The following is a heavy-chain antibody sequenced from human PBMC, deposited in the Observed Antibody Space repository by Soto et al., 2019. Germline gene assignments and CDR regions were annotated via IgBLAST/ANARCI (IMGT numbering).Heavy chain of an antibody. V-gene: IGHV3-23*01. CDR2: ISGSGGST. CDR1: GFTFSSYA. CDR3: AKRRRLGASFDY. D-gene: IGHD3-16*01. Sequence: GSLRLSCAASGFTFSSYAMGWVRQAPGKGLEWVSAISGSGGSTYYADSVKGRFTISRDNSKNTLYLQMNSLRAEDTAVYYCAKRRRLGASFDYWGQGTLVTVSS. J-gene: IGHJ4*02.